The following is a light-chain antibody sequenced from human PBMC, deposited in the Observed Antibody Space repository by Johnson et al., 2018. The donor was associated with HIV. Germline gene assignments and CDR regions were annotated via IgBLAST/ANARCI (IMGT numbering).Light chain of an antibody. CDR2: ENN. CDR3: GTWDDSLSAYV. V-gene: IGLV1-51*02. Sequence: QSVLTQPPSVSAAPGQRVTISCSGSSSNIANNYISWYQQFPGTAPKLLIYENNKRPSGIPDRFSASKSGASATLGITGLQTGDEADYYCGTWDDSLSAYVFGTGTQITVL. CDR1: SSNIANNY. J-gene: IGLJ1*01.